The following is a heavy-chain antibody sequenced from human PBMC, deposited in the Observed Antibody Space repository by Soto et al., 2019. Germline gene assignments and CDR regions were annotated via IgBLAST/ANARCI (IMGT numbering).Heavy chain of an antibody. CDR3: ASPLRYDFWSGYVFDY. V-gene: IGHV5-51*01. J-gene: IGHJ4*02. CDR1: GYSFTTYW. CDR2: IYPRDSET. D-gene: IGHD3-3*01. Sequence: GESLKISCKGSGYSFTTYWIGWVRQMPGKGLEWMGVIYPRDSETRYSPSFQGQVTISADKSISTAYLQWSSLKASDTAMYYCASPLRYDFWSGYVFDYWGQGTLVTVSS.